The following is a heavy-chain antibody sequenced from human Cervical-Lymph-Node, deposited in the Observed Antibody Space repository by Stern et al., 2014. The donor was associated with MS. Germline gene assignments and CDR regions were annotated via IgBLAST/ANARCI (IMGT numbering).Heavy chain of an antibody. CDR1: GFSISSLG. V-gene: IGHV3-30*03. Sequence: VQLVQSGGGVVQPGRSLRLSCAASGFSISSLGMHWVRQAPGRRLEWVAVISFVGSNKKYGDSVKGRFSRSSDNSNNTMYLQMNSLSPEDTAVYYCMGVGDAMDVWGQGTTVIVS. CDR3: MGVGDAMDV. J-gene: IGHJ6*02. CDR2: ISFVGSNK.